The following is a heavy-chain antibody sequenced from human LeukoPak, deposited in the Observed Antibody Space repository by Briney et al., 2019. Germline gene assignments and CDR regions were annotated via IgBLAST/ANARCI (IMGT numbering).Heavy chain of an antibody. V-gene: IGHV4-59*01. J-gene: IGHJ3*02. CDR1: GGSISSYY. Sequence: SETLSLTCTVSGGSISSYYWSWIRQPPGKGLEWIGYIYYSGSTNYNPSLKSRVTISVDTSKDQFSLKLSSVTAADTAVYYCARDGLESGSYFDIWGQGTMVTVSS. CDR3: ARDGLESGSYFDI. CDR2: IYYSGST. D-gene: IGHD1-26*01.